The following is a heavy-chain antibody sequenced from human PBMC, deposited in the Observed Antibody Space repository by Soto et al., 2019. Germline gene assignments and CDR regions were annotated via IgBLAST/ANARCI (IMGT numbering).Heavy chain of an antibody. CDR3: ASARGGLGGFDY. CDR1: GGSFSGYY. D-gene: IGHD5-12*01. CDR2: INHSGST. Sequence: PSETLSLTCAVYGGSFSGYYWSWIRQPPGKGLEWIGEINHSGSTNYNPSLKRRVTISVDTSKNQFSLKLSSVTAADTAVYYCASARGGLGGFDYWGQGTLVTVSS. J-gene: IGHJ4*02. V-gene: IGHV4-34*01.